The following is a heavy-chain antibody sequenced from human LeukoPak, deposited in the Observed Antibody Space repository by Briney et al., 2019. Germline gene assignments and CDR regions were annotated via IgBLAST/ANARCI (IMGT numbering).Heavy chain of an antibody. Sequence: GGSLRLSCAASGFTFSSYSMNWVPQAPGKGLEWVSSISSSSSYIYYADSVKGRFTISRDNAKNSLYLQMNSLRAEDTAVYYCARGGTIAAAGNAWGQGTLVTVSS. CDR3: ARGGTIAAAGNA. CDR2: ISSSSSYI. D-gene: IGHD6-13*01. J-gene: IGHJ4*02. V-gene: IGHV3-21*01. CDR1: GFTFSSYS.